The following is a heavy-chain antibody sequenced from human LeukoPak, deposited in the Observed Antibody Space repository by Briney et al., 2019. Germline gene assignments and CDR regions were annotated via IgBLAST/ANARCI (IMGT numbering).Heavy chain of an antibody. CDR1: GYTFTSYG. J-gene: IGHJ4*02. Sequence: ASVKVSCKASGYTFTSYGISWVRQAPGQGLEWMGWISAYNGNTNYAQKLQGRVTMTTDTSTSTAYMELRSLRPDDTAVYYCARVQLLLLWFGELLSNPAPDYYFDYWGQGTLVTVSS. D-gene: IGHD3-10*01. V-gene: IGHV1-18*01. CDR2: ISAYNGNT. CDR3: ARVQLLLLWFGELLSNPAPDYYFDY.